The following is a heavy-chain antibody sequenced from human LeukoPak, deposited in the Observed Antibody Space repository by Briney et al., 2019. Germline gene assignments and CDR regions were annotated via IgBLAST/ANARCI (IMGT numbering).Heavy chain of an antibody. Sequence: SVKVSCKASGGTFSSYAISWVRQAPGQGLEWMGGIIPIFGTANYAQKFQGRVTITTDESTSTAYMELSSLRSEDTAVYYCARGLRFLEWLLGYWGQGTLVTVSS. CDR2: IIPIFGTA. CDR1: GGTFSSYA. D-gene: IGHD3-3*01. J-gene: IGHJ4*02. V-gene: IGHV1-69*05. CDR3: ARGLRFLEWLLGY.